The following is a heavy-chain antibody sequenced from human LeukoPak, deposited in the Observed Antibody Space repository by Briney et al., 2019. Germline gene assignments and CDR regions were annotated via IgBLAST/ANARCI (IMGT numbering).Heavy chain of an antibody. J-gene: IGHJ4*02. CDR1: EFSVGSNY. V-gene: IGHV3-66*01. Sequence: GGSLRLSCAASEFSVGSNYMTWVRQAPGKGLEWVSLIYSGGSTYYADSVKGRFTISRDNSKNTLYLQMNSLRAEDTAVYYCARGPSGYHSAGGQVTLVTVSS. CDR3: ARGPSGYHSA. CDR2: IYSGGST. D-gene: IGHD5-12*01.